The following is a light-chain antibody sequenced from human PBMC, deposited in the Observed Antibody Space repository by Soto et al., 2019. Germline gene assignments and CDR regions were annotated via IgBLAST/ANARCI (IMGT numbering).Light chain of an antibody. CDR3: HQHNNWPPLT. Sequence: EIVMTQSPATLSVSPGERATLSCRASQSVSSNLAWYQQKPGQAPRLLIYGASTRVTGIPARFSGSGSGTEFTITISSLQSQDFAVYYCHQHNNWPPLTFGGGTKVEIK. J-gene: IGKJ4*01. V-gene: IGKV3-15*01. CDR2: GAS. CDR1: QSVSSN.